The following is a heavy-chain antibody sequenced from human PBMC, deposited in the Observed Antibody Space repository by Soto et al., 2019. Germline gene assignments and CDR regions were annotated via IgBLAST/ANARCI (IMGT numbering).Heavy chain of an antibody. CDR3: VPDVVAIAATGY. CDR1: GFSISSYS. CDR2: ISTSSHHS. J-gene: IGHJ4*02. D-gene: IGHD2-15*01. Sequence: EVQLAESGGGLVKPGGSLRLSCAASGFSISSYSMNWVRQAPGKGLEWVSSISTSSHHSQYADSVWGRFTIDRDNAKNSLYLQMDSLRDEDTAVYHCVPDVVAIAATGYWGQGTLVTVSS. V-gene: IGHV3-21*01.